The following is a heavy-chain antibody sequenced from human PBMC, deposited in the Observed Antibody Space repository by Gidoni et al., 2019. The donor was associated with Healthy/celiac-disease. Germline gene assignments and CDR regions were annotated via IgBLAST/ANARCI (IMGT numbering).Heavy chain of an antibody. CDR2: ISYDGSNK. V-gene: IGHV3-30-3*01. Sequence: QVQLAESGGGVVQPGRSLRLSCAASGFTFSSYAMHWVRQAPGKGLEWVAVISYDGSNKYYADSVKGRFTISRDNSKNTLYLQMNSLRAEDTAVYYCARGSTVTTSLDYWGQGTLVTVSS. J-gene: IGHJ4*02. CDR1: GFTFSSYA. D-gene: IGHD4-4*01. CDR3: ARGSTVTTSLDY.